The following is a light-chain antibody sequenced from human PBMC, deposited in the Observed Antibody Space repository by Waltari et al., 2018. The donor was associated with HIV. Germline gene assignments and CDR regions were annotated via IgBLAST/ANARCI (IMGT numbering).Light chain of an antibody. Sequence: QSGLTQPPSVSTSLRQTALLTCDGDLNNVGNQGAARLQQHQGRPPQPLSYMNNNRPSGVSGRFSSSRSADTADLSISLLQSDDEADYFCSSWDSSLSAWVFGGGTRLTVL. V-gene: IGLV10-54*01. CDR2: MNN. CDR3: SSWDSSLSAWV. CDR1: LNNVGNQG. J-gene: IGLJ3*02.